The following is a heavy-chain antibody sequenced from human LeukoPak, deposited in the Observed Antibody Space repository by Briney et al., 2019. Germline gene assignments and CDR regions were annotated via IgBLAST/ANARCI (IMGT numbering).Heavy chain of an antibody. CDR1: GYTFSNFD. V-gene: IGHV1-8*02. CDR3: ARSRRGYYMDV. CDR2: MNPGSGDT. Sequence: ASVKVSCKASGYTFSNFDVNWVRQAPGQGLEWMAWMNPGSGDTGYEGKFQARPTMSSNTSITTASMELSSLTSEDTAVYYCARSRRGYYMDVWGKGTTVIVSS. J-gene: IGHJ6*03.